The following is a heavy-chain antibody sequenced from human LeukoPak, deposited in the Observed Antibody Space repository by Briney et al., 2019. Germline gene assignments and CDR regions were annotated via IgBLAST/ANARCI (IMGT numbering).Heavy chain of an antibody. CDR2: ISGSGGST. D-gene: IGHD1-26*01. J-gene: IGHJ4*02. Sequence: GGSLRLSCAASGFTFSSYAMSWVRQAPGKGLEWVPAISGSGGSTYYADSVKGRFTISRDNSKNTLYLQMNSLGAEDTAVYYCAKLLGMYSGSSNFDYWGQGSLVTVSS. CDR1: GFTFSSYA. V-gene: IGHV3-23*01. CDR3: AKLLGMYSGSSNFDY.